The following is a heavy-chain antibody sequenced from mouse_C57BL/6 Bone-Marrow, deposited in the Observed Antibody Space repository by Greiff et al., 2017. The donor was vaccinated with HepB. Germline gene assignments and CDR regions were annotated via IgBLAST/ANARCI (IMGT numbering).Heavy chain of an antibody. Sequence: QVQLQQPGAELVMPGASVKLSCKASGYTFTSYWMHWVKQRPGQGLEWIGEIDPSDSYTNYNQKFKGKSTFTVDKSSSTAYMQLSSLTSEDSAVYYCARGIYYDYDGGMDYWGQGTSVTVSS. CDR1: GYTFTSYW. D-gene: IGHD2-4*01. J-gene: IGHJ4*01. CDR3: ARGIYYDYDGGMDY. CDR2: IDPSDSYT. V-gene: IGHV1-69*01.